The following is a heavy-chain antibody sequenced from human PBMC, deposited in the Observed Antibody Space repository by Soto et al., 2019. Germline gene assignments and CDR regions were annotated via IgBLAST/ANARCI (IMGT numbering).Heavy chain of an antibody. CDR1: GGTFNSFS. J-gene: IGHJ5*02. CDR3: TRRGRQSANWFDP. CDR2: IIPMSGRP. V-gene: IGHV1-69*06. Sequence: QVQLVQSGAEVKTPGSSVKVSCKASGGTFNSFSIDWVRQAPGQGLEWMGGIIPMSGRPNYAQRFQGRVTFSADKSTNTVYMEVNNLTYEDTAVYYYTRRGRQSANWFDPWGQGTLVTVSS.